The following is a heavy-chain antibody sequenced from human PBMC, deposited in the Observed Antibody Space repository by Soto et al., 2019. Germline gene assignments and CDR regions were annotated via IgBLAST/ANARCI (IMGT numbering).Heavy chain of an antibody. J-gene: IGHJ6*03. CDR1: DGSISGLY. D-gene: IGHD3-3*01. CDR3: ARLRNHYFLDA. Sequence: QGQLQESGPGLVKPSETLSLTCSVSDGSISGLYWTWVRHPPGKGREWIGWIYSSGTPNSHTSLKSPLSISVDTSNQPLPLKLSSVTAADTAIYYCARLRNHYFLDAWGKGTTVTVSS. CDR2: IYSSGTP. V-gene: IGHV4-59*08.